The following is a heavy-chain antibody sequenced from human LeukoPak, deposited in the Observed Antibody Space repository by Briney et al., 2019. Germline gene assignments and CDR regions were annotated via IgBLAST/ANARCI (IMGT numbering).Heavy chain of an antibody. CDR1: GFTFSSYA. CDR3: AKDSSGWRNYYYGMDV. D-gene: IGHD6-19*01. CDR2: ISGSGGST. V-gene: IGHV3-23*01. Sequence: GGSLRLSCAASGFTFSSYAMSWVRQAPGKGLEWVSAISGSGGSTFYADSVKGRFTISRDNSKNTLYLQMNSLRAEDTAVYYCAKDSSGWRNYYYGMDVWGQGTTVTVSS. J-gene: IGHJ6*02.